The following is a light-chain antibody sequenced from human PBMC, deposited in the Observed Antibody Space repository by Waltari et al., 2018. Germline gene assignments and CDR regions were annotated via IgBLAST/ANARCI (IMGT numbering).Light chain of an antibody. Sequence: QPVLTQPPPASGTPGQRVTISCSGSTANIGSNPVAWYQHRPGMAPKRLIYNNDQRPSGVPDRFSGSKSGTSASLAISGLQSEDETDYYCAAWDDSLNGVVFGGGTKVTVL. CDR2: NND. CDR1: TANIGSNP. CDR3: AAWDDSLNGVV. J-gene: IGLJ3*02. V-gene: IGLV1-44*01.